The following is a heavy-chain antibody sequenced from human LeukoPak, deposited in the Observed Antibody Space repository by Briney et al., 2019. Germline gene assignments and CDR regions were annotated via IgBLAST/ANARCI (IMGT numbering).Heavy chain of an antibody. CDR2: IYYSGST. Sequence: PSQTLSLTCTVSGGSTSSGDYYWSWIRQPPGKGLEWIGYIYYSGSTYYNPSLKSRVTISVDTSKNQFSLKLSSVTAADTAVYYCARGPGGGTTSLDDAFDIWGQGTMVTVSS. CDR3: ARGPGGGTTSLDDAFDI. V-gene: IGHV4-30-4*01. D-gene: IGHD1-7*01. J-gene: IGHJ3*02. CDR1: GGSTSSGDYY.